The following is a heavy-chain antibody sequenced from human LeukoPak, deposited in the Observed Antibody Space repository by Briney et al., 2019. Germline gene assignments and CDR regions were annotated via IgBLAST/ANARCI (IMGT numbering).Heavy chain of an antibody. J-gene: IGHJ5*02. V-gene: IGHV4-39*01. Sequence: SETLSLTCTVSGGSISDSNYYWGWIRQPPGRGLECIGNIYYSGSAYYSPSLKSRVTVSIDTSKNQFSLKLNSVTAADTAVYYCARQSTIAAARIDPWGQGTLVTVSS. CDR2: IYYSGSA. CDR1: GGSISDSNYY. CDR3: ARQSTIAAARIDP. D-gene: IGHD6-25*01.